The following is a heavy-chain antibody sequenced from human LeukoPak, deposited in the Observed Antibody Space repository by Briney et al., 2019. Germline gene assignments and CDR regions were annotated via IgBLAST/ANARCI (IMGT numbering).Heavy chain of an antibody. D-gene: IGHD1-7*01. J-gene: IGHJ4*02. CDR3: TRDINWNYGY. CDR1: GGTFSHHV. V-gene: IGHV1-2*02. CDR2: INPNSGDT. Sequence: ASVKVSCKASGGTFSHHVLSWVRQAPGQGLEWMGWINPNSGDTNYAQKFQGRVTMTRDTSISTAYMELSRLTSDDTAVYYCTRDINWNYGYWGQGTLVTVSS.